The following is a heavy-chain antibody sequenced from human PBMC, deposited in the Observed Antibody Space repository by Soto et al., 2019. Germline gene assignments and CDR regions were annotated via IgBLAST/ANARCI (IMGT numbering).Heavy chain of an antibody. J-gene: IGHJ4*02. V-gene: IGHV4-59*08. CDR1: GGSISSYY. CDR2: IYYSGST. D-gene: IGHD1-26*01. Sequence: QVQLQESGPGLVKPSETLSLTCTVSGGSISSYYWSWIRQPPGKGLEWIGYIYYSGSTNYNPSLKSRVTISVDTSKNQFSLKLSSVTAADTAVYYCARRYGGNLDYWGQGTLVTDSS. CDR3: ARRYGGNLDY.